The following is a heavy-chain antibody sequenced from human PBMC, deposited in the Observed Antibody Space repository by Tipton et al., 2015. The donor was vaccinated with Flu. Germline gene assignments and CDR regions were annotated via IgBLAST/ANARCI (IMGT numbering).Heavy chain of an antibody. CDR2: VFDDGST. D-gene: IGHD5-24*01. CDR1: GGSISSYY. CDR3: ARADPIGRWLQLFY. J-gene: IGHJ4*02. V-gene: IGHV4-59*01. Sequence: SGGSISSYYWSWIRQPPGKGLEWLGYVFDDGSTSYNPSLKSRVAISVDTSKNQVSLELQSVTAADPAVYYCARADPIGRWLQLFYWGQGTLVPVTS.